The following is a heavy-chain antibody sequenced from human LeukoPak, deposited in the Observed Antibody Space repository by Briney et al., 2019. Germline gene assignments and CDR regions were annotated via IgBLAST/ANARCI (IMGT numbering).Heavy chain of an antibody. J-gene: IGHJ4*02. D-gene: IGHD4-11*01. V-gene: IGHV3-23*01. Sequence: PGGSLRLSCAASGFTVSNNYMNWVRQAPGKGLEWVSAISGSGGSTYYADSVKGRFTISRDNSKNTLYLQMNSLRAEDTAVYYCAKDPYSNYDAFFDYWGQGTLVTVSS. CDR3: AKDPYSNYDAFFDY. CDR2: ISGSGGST. CDR1: GFTVSNNY.